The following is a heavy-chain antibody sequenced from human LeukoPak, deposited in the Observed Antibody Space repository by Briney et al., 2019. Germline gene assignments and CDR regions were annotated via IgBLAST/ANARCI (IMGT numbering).Heavy chain of an antibody. CDR3: ARLMVRGVTLYYYYGMDV. D-gene: IGHD3-10*01. J-gene: IGHJ6*04. CDR2: IDPSDSYT. Sequence: GESLRISCKGSGYSFTSYWISWVRQMPGKGLEWMGRIDPSDSYTNYSPSFQGHVTIPADKSISTAYLQWSSLKASDTAMYYCARLMVRGVTLYYYYGMDVWGKGTTVSVCS. CDR1: GYSFTSYW. V-gene: IGHV5-10-1*01.